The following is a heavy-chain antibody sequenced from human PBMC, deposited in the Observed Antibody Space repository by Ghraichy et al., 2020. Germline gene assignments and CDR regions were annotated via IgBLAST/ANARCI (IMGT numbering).Heavy chain of an antibody. CDR3: ARVPLYYDFWFDP. CDR1: GGSISSSNW. D-gene: IGHD3-3*01. CDR2: IYHSGST. J-gene: IGHJ5*02. V-gene: IGHV4-4*02. Sequence: SETLSLTCAVSGGSISSSNWWSWVRQPPGKGLEWIGEIYHSGSTNYNPSLKSRVTISVDKSKNQFSLKLSSVTAADTAVYYCARVPLYYDFWFDPWGQGTLVTVSS.